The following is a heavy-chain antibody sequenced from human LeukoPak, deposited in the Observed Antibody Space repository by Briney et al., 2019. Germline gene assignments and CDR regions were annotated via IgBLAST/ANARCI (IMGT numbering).Heavy chain of an antibody. J-gene: IGHJ4*02. V-gene: IGHV1-69*05. CDR3: ARGPPPYSSSWYDY. CDR2: IIPIFGTA. Sequence: ASVKASCKASGGTFSSYAISWVRQAPGQGLEWMGMIIPIFGTANYAQKFQGRVTITTDESTSTSYMELSSLRSEATAVYYCARGPPPYSSSWYDYWGQGTLVTVSS. CDR1: GGTFSSYA. D-gene: IGHD6-13*01.